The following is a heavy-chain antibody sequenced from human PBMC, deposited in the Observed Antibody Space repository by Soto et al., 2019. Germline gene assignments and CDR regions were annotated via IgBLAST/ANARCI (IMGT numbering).Heavy chain of an antibody. V-gene: IGHV3-33*01. J-gene: IGHJ4*02. CDR1: GFTFSSYG. CDR2: IWYDGSNK. D-gene: IGHD4-17*01. CDR3: AREGPGYGDSNFDS. Sequence: QVQLVESGGGVVQPGRSLRLSCAASGFTFSSYGMHWVRQAPGKGLEWVAVIWYDGSNKYYADSVKGRFTISRDNSKNPLYLQMNSLRAEDTAVYYCAREGPGYGDSNFDSWGQGTLVTVSS.